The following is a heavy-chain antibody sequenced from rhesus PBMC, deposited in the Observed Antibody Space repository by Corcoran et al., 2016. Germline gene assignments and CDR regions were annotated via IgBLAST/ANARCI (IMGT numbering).Heavy chain of an antibody. CDR1: GFTFSKCW. Sequence: EVQLVESGAGLVQPGGSLRLSCAASGFTFSKCWMSWVRKDQGKGLEWDGRNKRKPACKTANHSASVKGRFTISKEASKNTLYLQMNSLKTEDTAVYYCTTPSGTHFDYWGQGVLVTVSS. CDR2: NKRKPACKTA. CDR3: TTPSGTHFDY. D-gene: IGHD6-25*01. J-gene: IGHJ4*01. V-gene: IGHV3-30*02.